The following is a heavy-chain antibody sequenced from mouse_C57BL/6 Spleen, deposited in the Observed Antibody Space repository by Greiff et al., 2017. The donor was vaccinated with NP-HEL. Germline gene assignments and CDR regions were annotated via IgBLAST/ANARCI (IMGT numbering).Heavy chain of an antibody. CDR1: GFTFSDAW. D-gene: IGHD3-2*02. J-gene: IGHJ4*01. V-gene: IGHV6-6*01. CDR2: IRNKANNHAT. Sequence: EVMLVESGGGLVQPGGSMKLSCAASGFTFSDAWMDWVRQSPEKGLEWVAEIRNKANNHATYYAESVKGRFTISRDDSKSSVYLQMNSLRAEDTGIYYCTRDSSGYGYYAMDYWGQGTSVTVSS. CDR3: TRDSSGYGYYAMDY.